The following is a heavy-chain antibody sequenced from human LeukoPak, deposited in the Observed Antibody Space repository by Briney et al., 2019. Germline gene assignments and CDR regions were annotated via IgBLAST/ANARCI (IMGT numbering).Heavy chain of an antibody. Sequence: GGSLRLSCAASGFTFSSYSMNWVRQAPGKGLEWVSYISFSSSPIYYAGSVKGRFTISRDNAKNSLYLQMNSLRAEDTAMYYCARARAGVYMDVWGKGTTVTVSS. D-gene: IGHD2-8*01. CDR1: GFTFSSYS. V-gene: IGHV3-48*04. J-gene: IGHJ6*03. CDR3: ARARAGVYMDV. CDR2: ISFSSSPI.